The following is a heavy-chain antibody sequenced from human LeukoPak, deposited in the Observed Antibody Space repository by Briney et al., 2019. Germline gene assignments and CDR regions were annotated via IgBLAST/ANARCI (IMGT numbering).Heavy chain of an antibody. CDR2: IYSSGRT. Sequence: SETLSLTCTVSGASMGNSFWSWIRQPAGKGLEWIGRIYSSGRTNCNPSLKSRATLSIDTSNNQFSLKLTSVTAADTALYYCARAPAGCGGTCSFDYWGQGTLVTVSS. CDR3: ARAPAGCGGTCSFDY. V-gene: IGHV4-4*07. D-gene: IGHD2-15*01. CDR1: GASMGNSF. J-gene: IGHJ4*02.